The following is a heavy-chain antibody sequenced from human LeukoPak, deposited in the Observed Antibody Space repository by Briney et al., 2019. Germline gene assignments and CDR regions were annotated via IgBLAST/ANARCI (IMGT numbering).Heavy chain of an antibody. CDR1: GFTFSSYG. J-gene: IGHJ3*02. CDR2: IRYDGSNK. D-gene: IGHD3-10*01. V-gene: IGHV3-30*02. CDR3: ARDYGEIRGLVHDAFDI. Sequence: GGSLRLSCAASGFTFSSYGMHWVRQAPGKGLEWVAFIRYDGSNKYYADSVKGRFTISRDNSKNTLYLQMNSLSAEDTAVYYCARDYGEIRGLVHDAFDIWGQGTMVTVSS.